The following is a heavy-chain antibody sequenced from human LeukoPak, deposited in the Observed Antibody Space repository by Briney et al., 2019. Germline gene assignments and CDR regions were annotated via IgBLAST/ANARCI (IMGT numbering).Heavy chain of an antibody. CDR1: GYTFTSYD. V-gene: IGHV1-8*01. Sequence: ASVKVSCKASGYTFTSYDINWVRQAPGQGLEWMGWMNPNSGNTGYAQKFQGRVTMTRNTSISTAYMELSSLRSEDTAVYYCARLYDFWSGSGFDPWGQGTLVTVSS. D-gene: IGHD3-3*01. CDR3: ARLYDFWSGSGFDP. CDR2: MNPNSGNT. J-gene: IGHJ5*02.